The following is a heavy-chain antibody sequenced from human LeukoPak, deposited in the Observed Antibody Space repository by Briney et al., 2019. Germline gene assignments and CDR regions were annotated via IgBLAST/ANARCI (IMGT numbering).Heavy chain of an antibody. CDR2: IKQDGSEK. V-gene: IGHV3-7*01. Sequence: GGSLRLSCAASGFTFSSYWMSWVRQAPGKGLEWVANIKQDGSEKYYVDSVKGRFTISRDNAKNSLYLQMNSLRAEDTAVYYCAREGSYYGSGSHSFYYNYYMDVWGKGTTVTISS. D-gene: IGHD3-10*01. J-gene: IGHJ6*03. CDR1: GFTFSSYW. CDR3: AREGSYYGSGSHSFYYNYYMDV.